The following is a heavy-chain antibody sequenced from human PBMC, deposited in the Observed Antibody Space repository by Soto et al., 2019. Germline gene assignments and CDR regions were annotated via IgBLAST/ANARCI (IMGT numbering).Heavy chain of an antibody. V-gene: IGHV3-23*01. J-gene: IGHJ4*02. CDR3: ERDVPIRDGYHFRYYFDY. CDR1: GFTFSSHA. CDR2: ISGSDGST. Sequence: GGSLRLSCAASGFTFSSHAMSWVRQAPGKGLEWASGISGSDGSTYYADSVKGRFTISRDNSKNTLYLQMNSLRAEDTAVYYCERDVPIRDGYHFRYYFDYWGQGALVTVSS. D-gene: IGHD5-12*01.